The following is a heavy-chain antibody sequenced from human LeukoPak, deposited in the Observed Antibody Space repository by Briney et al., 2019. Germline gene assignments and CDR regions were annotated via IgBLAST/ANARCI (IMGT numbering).Heavy chain of an antibody. V-gene: IGHV3-15*01. CDR1: GFTFSNAW. CDR3: STGIFGAFNM. J-gene: IGHJ3*02. Sequence: GGSLRLSCAASGFTFSNAWMNWVRQAPGKGLEGVGRIKSKSDGGTTDYAAPVKGRFTNSREDSKNTLYLQMDSLKTEDIAVYYCSTGIFGAFNMWGQGTMVTVSP. D-gene: IGHD3-10*02. CDR2: IKSKSDGGTT.